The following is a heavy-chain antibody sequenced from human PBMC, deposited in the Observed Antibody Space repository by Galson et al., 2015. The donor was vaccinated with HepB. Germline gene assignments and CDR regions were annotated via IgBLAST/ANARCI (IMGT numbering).Heavy chain of an antibody. CDR2: ISYDGSNK. CDR3: ARALVVPADLDY. D-gene: IGHD2-2*01. Sequence: SLRLSCAASGFTFSSYAMHWVRQAPGKGLEWVAVISYDGSNKYYADSVKGRFTISRDNSKNTLYLQMNSLRAEDTAVYYCARALVVPADLDYWGQGTLVTVSS. CDR1: GFTFSSYA. V-gene: IGHV3-30-3*01. J-gene: IGHJ4*02.